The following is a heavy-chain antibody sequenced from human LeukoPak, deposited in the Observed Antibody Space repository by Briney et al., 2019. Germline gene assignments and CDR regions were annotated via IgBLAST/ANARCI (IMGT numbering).Heavy chain of an antibody. CDR3: ARHPQVRGQLLYRTDY. D-gene: IGHD2-2*02. J-gene: IGHJ4*02. CDR2: IYPGDSDA. V-gene: IGHV5-51*01. CDR1: GYSFTSYW. Sequence: GESLKISCKGSGYSFTSYWIGWVRQMPGKGLEWMGIIYPGDSDARYSPSFQGQVTISADKSISTAYLQWSSLKASDTAMYYCARHPQVRGQLLYRTDYWGQGTLVTVSS.